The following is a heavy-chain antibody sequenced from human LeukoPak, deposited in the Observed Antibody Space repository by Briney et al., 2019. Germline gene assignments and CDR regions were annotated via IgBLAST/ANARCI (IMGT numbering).Heavy chain of an antibody. CDR2: MSNSGHT. CDR1: GGSVSSGNYY. Sequence: SETLSLTCTVSGGSVSSGNYYWSWIRQPPGKGLEWIGFMSNSGHTDPTPSLKSRVTISVDTSKNQFSLKLNSVTAAGTAVYYCARVSAAGTGPDYWGQGTLVTVSS. V-gene: IGHV4-61*01. CDR3: ARVSAAGTGPDY. J-gene: IGHJ4*02. D-gene: IGHD6-13*01.